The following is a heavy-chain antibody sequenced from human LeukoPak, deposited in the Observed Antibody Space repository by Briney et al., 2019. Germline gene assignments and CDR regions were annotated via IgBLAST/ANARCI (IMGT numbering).Heavy chain of an antibody. CDR1: GDSISSGSYY. J-gene: IGHJ4*02. CDR3: ARAFYCSSTGCRWADYLDY. CDR2: IYTSGIT. D-gene: IGHD2-2*01. Sequence: KPSETLSLTCTVSGDSISSGSYYWGWLQQPAGKGLEWIGRIYTSGITNYNPSLNSRVTISVDTSKNQFSLKLSSVTAANPAFIYCARAFYCSSTGCRWADYLDYRGQGTLVTVSS. V-gene: IGHV4-61*02.